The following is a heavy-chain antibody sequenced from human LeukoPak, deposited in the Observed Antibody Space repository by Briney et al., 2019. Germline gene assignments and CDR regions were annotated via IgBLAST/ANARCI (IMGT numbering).Heavy chain of an antibody. Sequence: GGFLRLSCAASGFIFSSYSMSWVRQAPGKGLEWVSVITGSGGNTYYADSVKGRFTISKDNSKNTVYLQMSSLRVDDTAVYYCAKAASSSWPSYYYGMDVWGQGTTVTVSS. J-gene: IGHJ6*02. CDR2: ITGSGGNT. CDR3: AKAASSSWPSYYYGMDV. D-gene: IGHD6-13*01. CDR1: GFIFSSYS. V-gene: IGHV3-23*01.